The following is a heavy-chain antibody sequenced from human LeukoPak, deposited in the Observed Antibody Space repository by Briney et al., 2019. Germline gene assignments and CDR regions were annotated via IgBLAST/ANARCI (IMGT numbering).Heavy chain of an antibody. D-gene: IGHD1-26*01. V-gene: IGHV3-23*01. Sequence: GGSLRLSCAASGFTFSSYAMSWVRQAPGKGLEWVSAISGSGGSTYYADSVKGRFTISRDNSKNTLYLQVNSLRAEDTAVYYCAKDMWELSGSIDIWGQGTMVTVSS. CDR2: ISGSGGST. CDR3: AKDMWELSGSIDI. J-gene: IGHJ3*02. CDR1: GFTFSSYA.